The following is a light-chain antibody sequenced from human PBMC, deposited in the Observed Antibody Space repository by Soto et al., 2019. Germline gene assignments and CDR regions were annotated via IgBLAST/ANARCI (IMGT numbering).Light chain of an antibody. V-gene: IGKV1-5*01. J-gene: IGKJ1*01. CDR1: QSISSW. Sequence: DIQMTQSPSTLSASVGDRVTITCRASQSISSWLAWYQQKPGKAPNLLLYDAYSLESGVPSRFSGSGSGTEFTLTISSMHPDDFATYYCQQYNSYSITFGQGTKVEIK. CDR3: QQYNSYSIT. CDR2: DAY.